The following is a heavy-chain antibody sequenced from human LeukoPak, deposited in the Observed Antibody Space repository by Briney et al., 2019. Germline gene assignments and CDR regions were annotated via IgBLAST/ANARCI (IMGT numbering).Heavy chain of an antibody. D-gene: IGHD6-13*01. V-gene: IGHV1-8*01. CDR1: GYTFTSYD. CDR2: MNPNSGNT. Sequence: ASVKVSCKASGYTFTSYDINWVRQATGQGLEWMGWMNPNSGNTGYAQKLQGRVTMTTDTSTSTAYMELRSLRSDDTAVYYCARGVALYSSSWYFNYYFDYWGQGTLVTVSS. J-gene: IGHJ4*02. CDR3: ARGVALYSSSWYFNYYFDY.